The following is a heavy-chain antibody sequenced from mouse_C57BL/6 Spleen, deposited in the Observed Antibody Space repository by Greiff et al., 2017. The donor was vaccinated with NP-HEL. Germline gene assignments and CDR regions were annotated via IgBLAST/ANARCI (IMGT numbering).Heavy chain of an antibody. V-gene: IGHV5-17*01. CDR1: GFTFSDYG. J-gene: IGHJ1*03. CDR3: ARRGDYGTPYWYFDG. D-gene: IGHD1-1*01. CDR2: ISSGSSTI. Sequence: EVKVVESGGGLVKPGGSLKLSCAASGFTFSDYGMHWVRQAPEKGLEWVAYISSGSSTIYYADTVKGRFTISGDNAYNTLFLQMTSLRSEDTAMYYGARRGDYGTPYWYFDGWGTGTTVTVAS.